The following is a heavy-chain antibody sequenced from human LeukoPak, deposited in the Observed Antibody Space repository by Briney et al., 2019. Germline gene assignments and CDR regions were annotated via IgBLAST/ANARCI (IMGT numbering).Heavy chain of an antibody. CDR1: GFTFSSYS. J-gene: IGHJ3*02. CDR3: ARVDYDILTGYYIYAFDI. CDR2: ISGSSSYI. D-gene: IGHD3-9*01. Sequence: GGSLRLSCAASGFTFSSYSMNWVRQAPGKGLEWVSSISGSSSYIYYADSVKGRFTISGDNAKNSLYLQMNSLRAEDTAVYHCARVDYDILTGYYIYAFDIWGQGTMVTVSS. V-gene: IGHV3-21*01.